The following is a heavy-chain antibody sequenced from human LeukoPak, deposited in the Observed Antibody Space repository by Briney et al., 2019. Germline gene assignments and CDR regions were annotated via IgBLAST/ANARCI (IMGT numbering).Heavy chain of an antibody. D-gene: IGHD4-17*01. J-gene: IGHJ3*01. Sequence: SETLSLTCTVSGGSISSSTYYWGWIRQPPGKGLEWIASIYYSGSTYNNPSLKSRVTIFVDTSKNQFSLKLSSVTATDTAVYYCARTYGDYDDAFDVWGQGTMVTVSS. CDR3: ARTYGDYDDAFDV. V-gene: IGHV4-39*01. CDR2: IYYSGST. CDR1: GGSISSSTYY.